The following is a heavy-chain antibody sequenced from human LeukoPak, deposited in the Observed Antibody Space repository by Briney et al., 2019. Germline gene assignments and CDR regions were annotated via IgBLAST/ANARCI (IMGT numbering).Heavy chain of an antibody. Sequence: GGSLRLSCAASGFTFSSYEMNWVRQAPGPGLEGVSYISSSGSTIYYADSVKGRFTISRDNAKKSLYLQMNSLRAEDTAVYYCARVFYSSSNYYYYMDVWGKGTTVTVSS. CDR1: GFTFSSYE. CDR3: ARVFYSSSNYYYYMDV. D-gene: IGHD6-6*01. J-gene: IGHJ6*03. V-gene: IGHV3-48*03. CDR2: ISSSGSTI.